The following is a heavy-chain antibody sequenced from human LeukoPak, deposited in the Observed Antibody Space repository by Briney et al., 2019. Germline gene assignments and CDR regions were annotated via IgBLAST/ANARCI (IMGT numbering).Heavy chain of an antibody. D-gene: IGHD4-17*01. Sequence: ASVKVSCKAFGYSFSSYGISWVRQAPGQGLEWMGWISAYNGDTKYAQKLRDRLTMTTDTSTSTAYMELRGLTSDDTAVYYCARGYGDPPGYWGQGTLVTVSS. CDR3: ARGYGDPPGY. J-gene: IGHJ4*02. CDR1: GYSFSSYG. V-gene: IGHV1-18*04. CDR2: ISAYNGDT.